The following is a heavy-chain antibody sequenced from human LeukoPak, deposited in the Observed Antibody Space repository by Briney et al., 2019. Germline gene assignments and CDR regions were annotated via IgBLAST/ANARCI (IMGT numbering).Heavy chain of an antibody. CDR1: GYTFTSYD. J-gene: IGHJ6*03. D-gene: IGHD6-6*01. Sequence: GASVKVSYKASGYTFTSYDINWVRQATGQGLEWMGWMNPNSGNTGYAQKFQGRVTITRNTSISTAYMELSSLRSEDTAVYYCARGAARLSYYYYMDVWGKGTTVTVSS. V-gene: IGHV1-8*03. CDR2: MNPNSGNT. CDR3: ARGAARLSYYYYMDV.